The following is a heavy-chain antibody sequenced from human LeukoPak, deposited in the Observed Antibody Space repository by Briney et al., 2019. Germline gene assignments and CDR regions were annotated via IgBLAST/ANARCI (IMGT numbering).Heavy chain of an antibody. CDR3: ARAPPVNPDY. CDR1: GGSISSGGYY. Sequence: SQTLSLTCTVSGGSISSGGYYWSWIRQPPGKGLEWIGYIYHSGSIYYNPSLKSRVTISVDRSKNQFSLKLSSVTAADTAVYYCARAPPVNPDYWGQGTLVTVSS. V-gene: IGHV4-30-2*01. CDR2: IYHSGSI. D-gene: IGHD4-23*01. J-gene: IGHJ4*02.